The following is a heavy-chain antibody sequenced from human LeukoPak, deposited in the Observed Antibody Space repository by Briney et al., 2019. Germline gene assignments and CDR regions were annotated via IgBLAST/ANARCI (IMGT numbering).Heavy chain of an antibody. CDR3: ARDHCSSTSCYTGPNWFDP. CDR2: ISSSSSYI. D-gene: IGHD2-2*02. CDR1: GFTFSSYS. V-gene: IGHV3-21*01. Sequence: GGSLRLSCAASGFTFSSYSMNWVRQAPGKGLEWVSSISSSSSYIYYADSVKGRFTISRDNTKNSLYLQMNSLRAEDTAVYYCARDHCSSTSCYTGPNWFDPWGQGTLVTVSS. J-gene: IGHJ5*02.